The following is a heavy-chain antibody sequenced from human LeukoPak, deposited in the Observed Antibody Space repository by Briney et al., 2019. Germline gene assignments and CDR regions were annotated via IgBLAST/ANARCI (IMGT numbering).Heavy chain of an antibody. CDR3: VREGLECSGSSCQRAAFDY. V-gene: IGHV3-30-3*01. J-gene: IGHJ4*02. Sequence: GGSLRLSCAASGFIFSDYYMTWVRQAPGKGLEWVAIISYDGNNKNYADSVKGRFTISRDNPKNTLYLQMNSLRDEDTAVYYCVREGLECSGSSCQRAAFDYWGQGTLVTVSS. CDR2: ISYDGNNK. CDR1: GFIFSDYY. D-gene: IGHD2-2*01.